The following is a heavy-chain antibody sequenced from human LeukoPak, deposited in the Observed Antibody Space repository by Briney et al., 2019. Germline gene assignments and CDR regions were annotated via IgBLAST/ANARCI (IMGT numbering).Heavy chain of an antibody. Sequence: SETLSLTCTVSGGSISSYYWSWIRQPPGKGLEWIGYIYYSGSTNYNPSLKSRVTISVDTSKNQFSLKLSSVTAADTAVYYCARDSYDFWSGSQGYFDYWGQGTLVTVSS. J-gene: IGHJ4*02. D-gene: IGHD3-3*01. CDR3: ARDSYDFWSGSQGYFDY. CDR1: GGSISSYY. CDR2: IYYSGST. V-gene: IGHV4-59*01.